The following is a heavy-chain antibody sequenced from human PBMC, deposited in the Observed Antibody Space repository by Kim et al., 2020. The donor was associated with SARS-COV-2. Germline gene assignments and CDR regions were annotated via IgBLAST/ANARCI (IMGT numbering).Heavy chain of an antibody. J-gene: IGHJ4*02. CDR2: IYWNDDK. CDR3: ALGLGYCSSTSCHYFDY. Sequence: SGPTLVNPTQTLTLTCTFSGFSLSTSGVGVGWIRQPPGKALEWLALIYWNDDKRYSPSLKSRLTITKDTSKNQVVLTMTNMDPVDTATYYCALGLGYCSSTSCHYFDYWGQGTLVTVSS. CDR1: GFSLSTSGVG. V-gene: IGHV2-5*01. D-gene: IGHD2-2*01.